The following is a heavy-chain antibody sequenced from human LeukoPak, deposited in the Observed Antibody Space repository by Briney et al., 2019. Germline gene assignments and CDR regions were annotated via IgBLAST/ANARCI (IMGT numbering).Heavy chain of an antibody. CDR3: ANVHGDHDY. Sequence: GGSLRLSCVASGFTFSSYGMHWVRQAPGKGLEWVAVISYDGSNKYYADSVKGRFTISRDNSKNTLYLQMNSLRAEDTAVYHCANVHGDHDYWGQGTLVTVSS. D-gene: IGHD4-17*01. CDR2: ISYDGSNK. CDR1: GFTFSSYG. V-gene: IGHV3-30*18. J-gene: IGHJ4*02.